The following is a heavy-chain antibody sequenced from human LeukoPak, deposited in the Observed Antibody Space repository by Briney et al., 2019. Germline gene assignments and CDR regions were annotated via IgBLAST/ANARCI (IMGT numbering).Heavy chain of an antibody. Sequence: GASAKVSCKASGYTFTSYYMHWVRQAPGQGLEWMGIINPSGGSTSYAQKFQGRVTMTRDMSTSTVYMELSSLRSEDTAVYYCARDLLGYSYGSLGGLDYWGQGTLVTVSS. D-gene: IGHD5-18*01. J-gene: IGHJ4*02. CDR3: ARDLLGYSYGSLGGLDY. V-gene: IGHV1-46*01. CDR1: GYTFTSYY. CDR2: INPSGGST.